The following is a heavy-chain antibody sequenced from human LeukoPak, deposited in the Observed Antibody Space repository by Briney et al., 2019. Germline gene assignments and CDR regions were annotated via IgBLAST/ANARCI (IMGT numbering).Heavy chain of an antibody. D-gene: IGHD2-2*01. Sequence: AVKVSCKASGGTFSSYAISWVRQAPGQGLEWMGGIIPIFGTANYAQKFQGRVTITADESTSTAYMELSSLRSEDTAVYYCASSLGYCSSTSCYGYYYYYMDVWGKGTTVTVSS. CDR2: IIPIFGTA. CDR1: GGTFSSYA. J-gene: IGHJ6*03. CDR3: ASSLGYCSSTSCYGYYYYYMDV. V-gene: IGHV1-69*13.